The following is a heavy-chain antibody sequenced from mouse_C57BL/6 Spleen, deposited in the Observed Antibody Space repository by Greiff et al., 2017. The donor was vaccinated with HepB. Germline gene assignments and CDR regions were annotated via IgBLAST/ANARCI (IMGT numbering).Heavy chain of an antibody. V-gene: IGHV1-39*01. J-gene: IGHJ2*01. Sequence: VHVKQSGPELVKPGASVKISCKASGYSFTDYNMNWVKQSNGKSLEWIGVINPNYGTTSYNQKFEGKATLTVDQSSSTAYMQLNSLTSEDSAVYYCANLYMGDGYYVIDYWGQGTTLTVSS. CDR3: ANLYMGDGYYVIDY. CDR1: GYSFTDYN. CDR2: INPNYGTT. D-gene: IGHD2-3*01.